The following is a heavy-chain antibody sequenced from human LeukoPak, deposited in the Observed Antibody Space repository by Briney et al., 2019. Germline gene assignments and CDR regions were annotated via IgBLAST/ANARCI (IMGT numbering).Heavy chain of an antibody. V-gene: IGHV4-59*11. CDR2: IYYSGST. D-gene: IGHD5-18*01. CDR3: ARDNSRYYYCYMDV. J-gene: IGHJ6*03. CDR1: GGSISSHY. Sequence: SETLSLTCTVSGGSISSHYWSWIRQPPGKGLEWIGYIYYSGSTNYNPSLKSRVTISVDTSKNQFSLKLSSVTAADTAVYYCARDNSRYYYCYMDVWGKGTTVTVSS.